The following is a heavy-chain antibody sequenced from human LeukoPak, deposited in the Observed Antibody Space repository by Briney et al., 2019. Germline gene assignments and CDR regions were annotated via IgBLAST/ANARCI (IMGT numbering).Heavy chain of an antibody. Sequence: GASVKVSCKASGYTFTSYDINWLRQAPGQGLEWMGWMNPNSGNTGYAQKFQGRVTITRNTSISTAYMELSSLRSEDTAVYYCARGAARLPYYYYMDVWGKGTTVTVSS. CDR3: ARGAARLPYYYYMDV. V-gene: IGHV1-8*03. J-gene: IGHJ6*03. CDR2: MNPNSGNT. D-gene: IGHD6-6*01. CDR1: GYTFTSYD.